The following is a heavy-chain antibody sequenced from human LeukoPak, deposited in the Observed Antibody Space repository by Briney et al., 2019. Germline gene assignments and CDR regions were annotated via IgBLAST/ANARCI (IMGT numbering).Heavy chain of an antibody. D-gene: IGHD3-22*01. Sequence: SVKVSCKASGGTFSSYAISWVRQAPGQGLEWMGGNIPIFGTANYAQEFQGRVTITADESTSTAYMELSSLRSEDTAVYYCARRYYYDSSGYYYVYWGQGTLVTVSS. J-gene: IGHJ4*02. CDR1: GGTFSSYA. CDR2: NIPIFGTA. V-gene: IGHV1-69*13. CDR3: ARRYYYDSSGYYYVY.